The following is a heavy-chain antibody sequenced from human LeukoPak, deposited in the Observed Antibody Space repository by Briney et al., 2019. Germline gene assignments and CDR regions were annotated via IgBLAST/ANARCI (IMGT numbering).Heavy chain of an antibody. Sequence: ASVKVSCKASGYIFTSYGISWVRQAPGQGLEWMGWNSVYNGNTNDAQKLQGRVTMTTDTSTSAAYMELRSLRSDDTAVYYCARDRYCISTTCYNDYFDYWGQGTLVTVSS. CDR1: GYIFTSYG. CDR2: NSVYNGNT. V-gene: IGHV1-18*04. J-gene: IGHJ4*02. D-gene: IGHD2-2*02. CDR3: ARDRYCISTTCYNDYFDY.